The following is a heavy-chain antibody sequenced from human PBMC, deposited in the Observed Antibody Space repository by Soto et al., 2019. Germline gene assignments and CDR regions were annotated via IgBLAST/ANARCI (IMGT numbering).Heavy chain of an antibody. V-gene: IGHV4-39*01. CDR3: ARLKYSSSRPFDY. J-gene: IGHJ4*02. CDR2: IYYSGST. Sequence: SETLSLTCTVSGGSISSSSYYWGWIRQPPGKGLEWIGSIYYSGSTYYNPSLKSRVTISVDTSKNQFSLKLSSVTAADTAVYYCARLKYSSSRPFDYWGQGTLVTVSS. D-gene: IGHD6-6*01. CDR1: GGSISSSSYY.